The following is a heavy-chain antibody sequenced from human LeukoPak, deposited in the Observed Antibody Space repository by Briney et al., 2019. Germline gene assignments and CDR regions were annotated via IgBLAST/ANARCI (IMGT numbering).Heavy chain of an antibody. CDR2: IYYSGST. CDR1: GGSISSYY. Sequence: SETLSLTCTVSGGSISSYYWSWIRQPPGKGLEWIGYIYYSGSTNYNPSLKSRVTISVDTSKNQFSLKLSSVTAADTAVYYCARVPARGSGWLRDYWGQGTLVTVSS. J-gene: IGHJ4*02. CDR3: ARVPARGSGWLRDY. D-gene: IGHD6-13*01. V-gene: IGHV4-59*01.